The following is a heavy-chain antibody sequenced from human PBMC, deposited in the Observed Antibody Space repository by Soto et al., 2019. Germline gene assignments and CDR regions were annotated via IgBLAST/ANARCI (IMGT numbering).Heavy chain of an antibody. Sequence: SETLSLTCAVSGGSISSSNWWSWVRQPPGKGLEWIGEIYHSGSTNYNPSLKSRVTISVDKSKNQFSLKLSSVTAADTAVYYCARDGLYGSGSYYYFDYWGQGTLVTVSS. V-gene: IGHV4-4*02. CDR3: ARDGLYGSGSYYYFDY. CDR1: GGSISSSNW. D-gene: IGHD3-10*01. J-gene: IGHJ4*02. CDR2: IYHSGST.